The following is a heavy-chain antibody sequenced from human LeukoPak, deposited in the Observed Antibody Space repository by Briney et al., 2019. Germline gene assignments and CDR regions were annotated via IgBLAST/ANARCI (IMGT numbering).Heavy chain of an antibody. CDR1: GFTFSSYW. D-gene: IGHD3-22*01. CDR2: INSDGSST. Sequence: PGGSLRLSCAASGFTFSSYWMHWVRQAPGKGLVWVSRINSDGSSTSYADSEKGRFTISRDNSKNTLYLHMNSLRVDDTAVYFCAYYDSSGYYYGRLRYWGQGTPVTVSS. J-gene: IGHJ4*02. V-gene: IGHV3-74*01. CDR3: AYYDSSGYYYGRLRY.